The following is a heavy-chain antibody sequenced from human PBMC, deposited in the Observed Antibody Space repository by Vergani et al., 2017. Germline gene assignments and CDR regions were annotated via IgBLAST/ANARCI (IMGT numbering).Heavy chain of an antibody. V-gene: IGHV4-38-2*02. CDR2: IYHSGRT. CDR3: GSLAGSLREN. CDR1: DFSITSGDY. D-gene: IGHD1-26*01. J-gene: IGHJ4*02. Sequence: QVQLQESGPGLVKPSETLSLICTVSDFSITSGDYWGWIRPPPGKGLEWIGTIYHSGRTYYNPSLRSRLTISVDTSKNQFSLTLRSVTAADTAVYHCGSLAGSLRENWGQGTLVTVSS.